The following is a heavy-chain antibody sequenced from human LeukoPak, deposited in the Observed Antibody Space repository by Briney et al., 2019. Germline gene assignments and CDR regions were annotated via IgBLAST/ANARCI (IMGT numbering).Heavy chain of an antibody. CDR1: GGSISSYY. Sequence: PSETLSLTCTVSGGSISSYYWSWIRQPPGKGLEWIGYIYYSGSTNYNPSLKSRVTISVDTSKNQFSLKLSSVTAADTAVYYCARDQSSYDAFDIWGQGTMVTVSS. CDR3: ARDQSSYDAFDI. V-gene: IGHV4-59*01. CDR2: IYYSGST. J-gene: IGHJ3*02. D-gene: IGHD6-13*01.